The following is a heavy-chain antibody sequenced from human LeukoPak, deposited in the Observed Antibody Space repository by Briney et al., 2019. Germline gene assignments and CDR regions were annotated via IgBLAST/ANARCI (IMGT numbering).Heavy chain of an antibody. J-gene: IGHJ4*02. CDR3: ARVPGPYTTSRFDY. CDR2: IDPNSGGT. V-gene: IGHV1-2*02. D-gene: IGHD6-13*01. CDR1: GYTFTDYY. Sequence: ASVTVSCKTSGYTFTDYYLHWVRQAPGQGLEWMGRIDPNSGGTNYAQKFQVRVTVTRDTSISTVYIELSGLRSDDTAVYYCARVPGPYTTSRFDYWGQGTLVTVSS.